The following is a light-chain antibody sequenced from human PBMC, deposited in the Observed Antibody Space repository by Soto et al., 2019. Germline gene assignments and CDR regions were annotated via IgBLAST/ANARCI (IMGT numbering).Light chain of an antibody. J-gene: IGKJ4*01. Sequence: DIQMTQSPSTLSASVGDRVTITCRASQGIIRWLAWYQQKPGKAPNLLIYDASSLESGVPSRFSGSGSGTEFTLTISSLQPDDFATYYCQQYNSYSFTFGGGTEVEIK. V-gene: IGKV1-5*01. CDR2: DAS. CDR1: QGIIRW. CDR3: QQYNSYSFT.